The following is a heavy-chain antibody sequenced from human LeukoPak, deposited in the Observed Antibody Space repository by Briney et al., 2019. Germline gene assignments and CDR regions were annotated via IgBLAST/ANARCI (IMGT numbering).Heavy chain of an antibody. V-gene: IGHV4-61*01. CDR2: IYYSGST. CDR1: GGSVSSGSYY. J-gene: IGHJ6*02. D-gene: IGHD5-18*01. Sequence: PSETLSLTCTVSGGSVSSGSYYWSWIRQPPGKGLEWIGYIYYSGSTNYNPSLKSRVTISVDTSKNQFSLKLSSATAADTAVYYCARDAVDTANAVWGQGTTVTVSS. CDR3: ARDAVDTANAV.